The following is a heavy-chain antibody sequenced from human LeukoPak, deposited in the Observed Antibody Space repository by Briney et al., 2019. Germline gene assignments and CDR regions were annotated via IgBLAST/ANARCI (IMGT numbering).Heavy chain of an antibody. J-gene: IGHJ4*02. CDR1: GFTFSSYG. V-gene: IGHV3-30*02. Sequence: GGSLRLSCAASGFTFSSYGMHWVRQAPGKGLEWVAFIRYDGSNKYYADSVKGRSTISRDNSKNTLYLQMNSLRAEDTAVYYCAKVWDYGGTALDYWGQGTLVTVSS. D-gene: IGHD4-23*01. CDR3: AKVWDYGGTALDY. CDR2: IRYDGSNK.